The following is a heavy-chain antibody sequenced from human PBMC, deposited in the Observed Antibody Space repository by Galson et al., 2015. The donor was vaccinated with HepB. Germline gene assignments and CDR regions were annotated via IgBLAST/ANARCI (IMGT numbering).Heavy chain of an antibody. D-gene: IGHD1-26*01. CDR3: ARELEVGATLIIGRWFDP. J-gene: IGHJ5*02. Sequence: SVKVSCKASGYTFTSYGISWVRQAPGQGLEWMGWISAYNGNTNYAQKLQGRVTMTTDTSTSTAYMELRSLRSDDTAVYYCARELEVGATLIIGRWFDPWGQGTLVTVSS. CDR1: GYTFTSYG. CDR2: ISAYNGNT. V-gene: IGHV1-18*01.